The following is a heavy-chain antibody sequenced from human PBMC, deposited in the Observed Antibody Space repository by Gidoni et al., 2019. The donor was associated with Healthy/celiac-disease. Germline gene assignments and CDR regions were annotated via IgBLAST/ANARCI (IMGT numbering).Heavy chain of an antibody. D-gene: IGHD6-19*01. J-gene: IGHJ4*02. CDR1: GFTFSSDA. Sequence: VQLLESGGGLLQHGGSLRLSCAASGFTFSSDAMSWVRQAPGKGLEWVSAISGSGGSTYYADSVKGRFTISRDNSKNTLYLQMNSLRAEDTAVYYCAKRSQWLVLVPQDYFDYWGQGTLVTVSS. CDR3: AKRSQWLVLVPQDYFDY. V-gene: IGHV3-23*01. CDR2: ISGSGGST.